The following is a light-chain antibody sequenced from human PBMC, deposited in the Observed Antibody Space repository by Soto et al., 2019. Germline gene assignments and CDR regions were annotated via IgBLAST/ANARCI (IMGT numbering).Light chain of an antibody. Sequence: QSVLTQPASVSGSPGQSITISCTGTSSDVGAYNYDSWYQQYPGEAPKVIIYDVSHRPARVSNRFSGSKSGNTASLTISGLQTQDEADYYCSSYTSATTYVFGTGTKLTVL. CDR1: SSDVGAYNY. V-gene: IGLV2-14*01. CDR2: DVS. CDR3: SSYTSATTYV. J-gene: IGLJ1*01.